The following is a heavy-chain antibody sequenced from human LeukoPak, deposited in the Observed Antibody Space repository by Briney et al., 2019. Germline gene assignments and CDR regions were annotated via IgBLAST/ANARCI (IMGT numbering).Heavy chain of an antibody. CDR3: ARAAAGTDDY. Sequence: SVKVSCKASGGTFSSYAISWVRQAPGQGLEWVGRIIPILDITNYAHKFQGRVTITADKSTSTAYMELSSLRSEDTAVYYCARAAAGTDDYWGQGTLVTVSS. CDR2: IIPILDIT. V-gene: IGHV1-69*04. J-gene: IGHJ4*02. CDR1: GGTFSSYA. D-gene: IGHD6-13*01.